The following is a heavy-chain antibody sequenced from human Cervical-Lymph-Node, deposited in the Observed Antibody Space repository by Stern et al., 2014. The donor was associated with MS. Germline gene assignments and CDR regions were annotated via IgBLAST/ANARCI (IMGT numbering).Heavy chain of an antibody. CDR3: ARVGCSSTSCPNWFDP. D-gene: IGHD2-2*01. V-gene: IGHV4-31*03. Sequence: QVQLVESGPGLVKPSQTLSLTCTVSGGSISSGGYYWSWIRQHPGKGLEWIGYIYYSGSTYYNPSLKIRVTISVDTSKNQFSLKLSSVTAADTAVYYCARVGCSSTSCPNWFDPWGQGTLVTVSS. CDR1: GGSISSGGYY. CDR2: IYYSGST. J-gene: IGHJ5*02.